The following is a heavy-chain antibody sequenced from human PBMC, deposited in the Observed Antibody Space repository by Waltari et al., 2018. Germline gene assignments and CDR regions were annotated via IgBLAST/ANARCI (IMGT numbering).Heavy chain of an antibody. Sequence: QVQLQESGPGLVKPSQTLSLTCTVSGGSISSGSYYWSWIRQPAGKGLEWIGYIYTSGSTNYNPSLKSRVTISVDTSKNQFSLKLSSVTAADTAVYYCARAAWGSYRTFDYWGQGTLVTVSS. CDR1: GGSISSGSYY. CDR2: IYTSGST. J-gene: IGHJ4*02. D-gene: IGHD3-16*02. CDR3: ARAAWGSYRTFDY. V-gene: IGHV4-61*09.